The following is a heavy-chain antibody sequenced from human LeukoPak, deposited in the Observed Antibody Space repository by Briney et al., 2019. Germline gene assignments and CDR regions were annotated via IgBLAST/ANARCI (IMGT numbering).Heavy chain of an antibody. CDR3: VKDGLAFCGGDCYSYFDY. V-gene: IGHV3-64D*06. CDR1: GFTFSVYA. D-gene: IGHD2-21*02. J-gene: IGHJ4*02. Sequence: GGSLRLSCSASGFTFSVYAIHWVRQAPGKGLEYVSTIISNGGSTYYADSVKGRFTISRDNSKNTVSLQMSSMRAEDTALYYCVKDGLAFCGGDCYSYFDYWGQGTLVTVSS. CDR2: IISNGGST.